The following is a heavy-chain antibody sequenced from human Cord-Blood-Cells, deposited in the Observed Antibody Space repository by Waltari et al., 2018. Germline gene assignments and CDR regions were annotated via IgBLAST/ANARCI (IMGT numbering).Heavy chain of an antibody. CDR1: GGTFRSFP. V-gene: IGHV1-69*01. D-gene: IGHD6-13*01. J-gene: IGHJ5*02. Sequence: QVQLVQSGAEVKKPGSSVKVSCTASGGTFRSFPISWVRQAPGQGLEWMGGIIPIFGTANYAQKFQGRVTITADESTSTAYMELSSLRSEDTAVYYCARKAAAGKEGWFDPWGQGTLVTVSA. CDR3: ARKAAAGKEGWFDP. CDR2: IIPIFGTA.